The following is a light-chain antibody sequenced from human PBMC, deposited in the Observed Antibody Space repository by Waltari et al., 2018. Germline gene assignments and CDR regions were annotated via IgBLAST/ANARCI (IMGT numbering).Light chain of an antibody. J-gene: IGLJ2*01. CDR1: SSHIGAGYD. CDR3: QSYDSSLSGSVV. V-gene: IGLV1-40*01. CDR2: GNS. Sequence: QSVLTQPPSVSGAPGQRVTISCTGSSSHIGAGYDVHWYQPLPGTAPKLLIYGNSNRPSGVPDRFSGSKSGTSASLAITGLQAEDEADYYCQSYDSSLSGSVVFGGGTKLTVL.